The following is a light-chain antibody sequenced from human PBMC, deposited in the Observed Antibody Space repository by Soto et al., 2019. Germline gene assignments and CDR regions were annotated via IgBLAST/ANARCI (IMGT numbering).Light chain of an antibody. CDR2: AAS. J-gene: IGKJ1*01. Sequence: EIVMTQSPATLSVSPGERATLSCRASQGVSTNLAGYQQKRGQAPRLLIYAASSRATGSPARFSGSGSGTDFTLTISSLESGDFAVYYCQQYDYWPETFGQGTKVEIK. CDR3: QQYDYWPET. V-gene: IGKV3-15*01. CDR1: QGVSTN.